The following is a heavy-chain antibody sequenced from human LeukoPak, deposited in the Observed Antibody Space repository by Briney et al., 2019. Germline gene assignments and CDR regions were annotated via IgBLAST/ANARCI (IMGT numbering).Heavy chain of an antibody. J-gene: IGHJ4*02. CDR2: IYYSGST. Sequence: NPSETLSLTCTVSGGSISSGDYYWSWIRQPPGKGLEWIGYIYYSGSTNYNPSLKSRVTISEDTSKNQFSLKLSSVTAADTAVYYCAREWEPLMYYFDYWGQGTLVTVSS. D-gene: IGHD1-26*01. V-gene: IGHV4-61*08. CDR1: GGSISSGDYY. CDR3: AREWEPLMYYFDY.